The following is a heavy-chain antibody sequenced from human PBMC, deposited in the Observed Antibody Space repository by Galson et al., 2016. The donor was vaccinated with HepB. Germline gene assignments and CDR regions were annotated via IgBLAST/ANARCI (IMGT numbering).Heavy chain of an antibody. Sequence: SETLSLTCTVSGRSVSSGTYFWGWIRQPPGKGLEWIGMIYYAGVTHYNPSLESRVTISVDTSKNTFSLRLSSLTAADTSVYYCARSSGSRNGYFDYWGQGALVTVSS. CDR1: GRSVSSGTYF. CDR3: ARSSGSRNGYFDY. CDR2: IYYAGVT. V-gene: IGHV4-39*01. J-gene: IGHJ4*02. D-gene: IGHD1-26*01.